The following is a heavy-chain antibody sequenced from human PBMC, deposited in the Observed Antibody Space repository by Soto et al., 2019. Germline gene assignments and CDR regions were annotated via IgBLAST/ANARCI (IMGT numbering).Heavy chain of an antibody. V-gene: IGHV1-46*01. J-gene: IGHJ5*02. CDR2: INPSGGST. CDR1: GYTFTSYY. Sequence: QVQLVQSGAEVKKPGASVKVSCKASGYTFTSYYMHWVRQAPGQGLECMGIINPSGGSTSYAQKFQGRVTMTRDTSSSIVYMGLSSLRSEDTAVYYRARVHPRPRNFYQNNWFDPWGQGTLVTVAS. D-gene: IGHD2-2*01. CDR3: ARVHPRPRNFYQNNWFDP.